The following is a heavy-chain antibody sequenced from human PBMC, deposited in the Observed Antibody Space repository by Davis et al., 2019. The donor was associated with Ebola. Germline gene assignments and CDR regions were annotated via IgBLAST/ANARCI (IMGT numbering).Heavy chain of an antibody. CDR3: ARIKDGTHFDY. CDR1: GFTVSSNY. Sequence: GESLKISCAASGFTVSSNYMSWVRQAPGKGLEWVSVIYNGGSTYYADSVKGRFTISRDNAKNSLYLQMNSLRAEDTAVYYCARIKDGTHFDYWGQGTLVTVSS. CDR2: IYNGGST. D-gene: IGHD1-14*01. V-gene: IGHV3-53*01. J-gene: IGHJ4*02.